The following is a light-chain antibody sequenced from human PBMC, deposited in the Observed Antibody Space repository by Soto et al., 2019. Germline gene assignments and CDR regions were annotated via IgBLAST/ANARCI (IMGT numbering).Light chain of an antibody. J-gene: IGKJ5*01. CDR1: QSISTW. CDR3: QQYDNVFN. CDR2: DAS. V-gene: IGKV1-33*01. Sequence: DIQMTQSPSTLSASVGDRVTITCRASQSISTWLAWYQQKPGKAPKVLIYDASNLETGVPSTFSGSGSGTNFTFTISSLQPEDIATYYCQQYDNVFNFGQGTRLEIK.